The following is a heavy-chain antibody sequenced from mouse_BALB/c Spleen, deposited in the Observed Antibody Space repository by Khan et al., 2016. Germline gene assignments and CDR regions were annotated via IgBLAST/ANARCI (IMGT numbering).Heavy chain of an antibody. CDR2: IYPGDGDT. V-gene: IGHV1-87*01. CDR1: GYTFTSYW. CDR3: AREGDY. Sequence: QVQLQQSGAELARPGASVKLSCKASGYTFTSYWMQWVKQRPGQGLEWIGAIYPGDGDTRYTQKFKGKATLTADKSSSTAYMQLSSLASEDSVVYYCAREGDYWGQGTTLTVSS. J-gene: IGHJ2*01.